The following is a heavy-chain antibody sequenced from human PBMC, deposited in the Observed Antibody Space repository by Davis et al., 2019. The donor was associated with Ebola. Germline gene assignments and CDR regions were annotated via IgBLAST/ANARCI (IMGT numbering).Heavy chain of an antibody. J-gene: IGHJ6*02. CDR2: IYYSGST. V-gene: IGHV4-59*01. D-gene: IGHD2-8*01. CDR3: ARLYGYYGMDV. Sequence: SETLSLTCTVSGGSISSYYWSWIRQPPGKGLEWIGYIYYSGSTNYNPSLKSRVTISVDTSKNQFSLKLGSVTAADTAVYYCARLYGYYGMDVWGQGTTVTVSS. CDR1: GGSISSYY.